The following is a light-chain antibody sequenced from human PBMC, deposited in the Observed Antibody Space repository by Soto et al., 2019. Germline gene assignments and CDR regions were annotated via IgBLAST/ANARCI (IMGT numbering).Light chain of an antibody. CDR1: SSNIGSKS. CDR3: AAWDYRRKVMV. V-gene: IGLV1-44*01. CDR2: SNN. J-gene: IGLJ2*01. Sequence: QSVLTQPPSVSGTPGQRVNMSCSGSSSNIGSKSVSWYQHLPQTAPKLLIYSNNQRPSGVPGRLSGSKSGTSASLAISGLKSVDEPEFHWAAWDYRRKVMVFGGVTKLSVL.